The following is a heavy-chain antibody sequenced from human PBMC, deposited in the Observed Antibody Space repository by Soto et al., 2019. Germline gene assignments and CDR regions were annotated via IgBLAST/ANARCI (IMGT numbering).Heavy chain of an antibody. Sequence: QVQLVESGGGVVQPGRSLRLSCAASGFTFSTYAMHWLRQAPGKGLEWVAVISYDGTNKYYADSVKGRFTISRDNSKNTLYLQMNSLRAADTAVFYCARDGASYWGQGTPVIVSS. D-gene: IGHD3-16*01. CDR2: ISYDGTNK. V-gene: IGHV3-30-3*01. CDR3: ARDGASY. J-gene: IGHJ4*02. CDR1: GFTFSTYA.